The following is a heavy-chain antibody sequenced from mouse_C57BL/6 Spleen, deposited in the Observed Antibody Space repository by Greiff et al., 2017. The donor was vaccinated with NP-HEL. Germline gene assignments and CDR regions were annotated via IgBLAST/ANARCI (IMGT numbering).Heavy chain of an antibody. D-gene: IGHD1-1*01. V-gene: IGHV1-55*01. J-gene: IGHJ4*01. CDR3: ARSLYYYGSSSYAMDY. Sequence: QVQLQQPGAELVKPGASVKMSCKASGYTFTSYWITWVKQRPGQGLEWIGDIYPGSGSTNYNEKFKSKAKLTVDTSSSTAYMQLSSLTSEDSAVYYCARSLYYYGSSSYAMDYWGQGTSVTVSS. CDR1: GYTFTSYW. CDR2: IYPGSGST.